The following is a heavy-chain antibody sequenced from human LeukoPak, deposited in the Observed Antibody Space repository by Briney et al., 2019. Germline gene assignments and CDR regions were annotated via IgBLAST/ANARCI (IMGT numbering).Heavy chain of an antibody. V-gene: IGHV1-2*02. D-gene: IGHD2-21*02. CDR3: ARVRESHIVVVTAIRDDAFDI. Sequence: ASVKVSCKASGYTFTGYYVHWVRQAPGQGLEWMGWINPNSGGTNYAQKFQGRVTMTRDTSISTAYMELSRLRSDDTAVYYCARVRESHIVVVTAIRDDAFDIWGQGTMVTVSS. CDR2: INPNSGGT. CDR1: GYTFTGYY. J-gene: IGHJ3*02.